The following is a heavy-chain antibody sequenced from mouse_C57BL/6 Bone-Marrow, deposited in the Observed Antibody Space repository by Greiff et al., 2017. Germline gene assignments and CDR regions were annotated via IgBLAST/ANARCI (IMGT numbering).Heavy chain of an antibody. CDR3: ARDRGITTVVDYYAMDY. V-gene: IGHV5-16*01. Sequence: EVKLMESEGGLVQPGSSMKLSCTASGFTFSDYYMAWVRQVPEKGLEWVANINYDGSSPYYLDSLKSRFIISRDDAKNILYLQMSSLKSEDTATYYCARDRGITTVVDYYAMDYWGQGTSVTVSS. D-gene: IGHD1-1*01. CDR1: GFTFSDYY. CDR2: INYDGSSP. J-gene: IGHJ4*01.